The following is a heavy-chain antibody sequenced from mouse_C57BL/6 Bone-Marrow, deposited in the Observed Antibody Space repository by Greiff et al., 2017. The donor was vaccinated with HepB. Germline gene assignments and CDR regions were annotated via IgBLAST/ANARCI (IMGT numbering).Heavy chain of an antibody. D-gene: IGHD1-1*01. V-gene: IGHV1-50*01. J-gene: IGHJ4*01. CDR2: IDPSDSYT. CDR3: ARDYGSSY. CDR1: GYTFTSYW. Sequence: QVQLQQSGAELVKPGASVKLSCKASGYTFTSYWMQWVKQRPGQGLEWIGEIDPSDSYTNYNQKFKGKATLTVDTSSSTAYMQLSSLTSEDSAVYYCARDYGSSYWGQGTSVTVSS.